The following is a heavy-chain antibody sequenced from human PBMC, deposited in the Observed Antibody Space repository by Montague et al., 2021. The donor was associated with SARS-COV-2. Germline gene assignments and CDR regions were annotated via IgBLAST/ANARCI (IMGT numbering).Heavy chain of an antibody. D-gene: IGHD3-10*01. CDR3: ARGQHDSGDYWGGFYYFDY. CDR1: DGSFRGFY. Sequence: SETLSLTCTVSDGSFRGFYLNWIRQSPGKALEWIGYINDSGSTRHNPSLKGRVTISLLTPGNRVPLDLSSVTAADTAVYYCARGQHDSGDYWGGFYYFDYWGRGALVTVSS. J-gene: IGHJ4*02. V-gene: IGHV4-59*01. CDR2: INDSGST.